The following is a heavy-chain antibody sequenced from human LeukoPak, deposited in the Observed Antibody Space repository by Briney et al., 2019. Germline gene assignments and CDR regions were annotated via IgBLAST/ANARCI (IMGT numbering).Heavy chain of an antibody. Sequence: GGSLRLSCAASGFTFSSYAMHWVRQAPGKGLEWVAVISYDGSNKYYADSVKGRFTISRDNSKNTLYLQMNSLRAEDTAVYYCARDILSRFDQITTALFRTTVTGGLSYWGQGTLVTVSS. CDR2: ISYDGSNK. V-gene: IGHV3-30-3*01. CDR3: ARDILSRFDQITTALFRTTVTGGLSY. J-gene: IGHJ4*02. CDR1: GFTFSSYA. D-gene: IGHD4-17*01.